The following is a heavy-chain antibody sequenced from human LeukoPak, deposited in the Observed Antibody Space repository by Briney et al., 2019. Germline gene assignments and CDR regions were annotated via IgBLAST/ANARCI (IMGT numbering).Heavy chain of an antibody. CDR2: FNPEDGET. CDR3: ATDPRNYYYRDV. V-gene: IGHV1-24*01. CDR1: GYTLTELS. Sequence: ASVKLSCKVSGYTLTELSMHWVRQAPGKGLEWMGGFNPEDGETIYAQKFQGSVTMTEDTSTHTAYMELSSLRSEDTAVYYCATDPRNYYYRDVWGKGTTVTVSS. J-gene: IGHJ6*03.